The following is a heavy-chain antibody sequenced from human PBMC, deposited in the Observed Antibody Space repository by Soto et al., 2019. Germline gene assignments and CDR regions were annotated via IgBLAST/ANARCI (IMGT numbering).Heavy chain of an antibody. Sequence: QVQLQESGPGLVKPSETLSLTCTVSGGSVSSPTYYWSWIRQPPGKGLEWIGYMYYSGSTNYNPSHASRVTISLDTAKNEFTLKVSYVTAADTAVYYCAGGRAHVNNWFDPWGQGTLVTVSS. CDR1: GGSVSSPTYY. V-gene: IGHV4-61*01. CDR2: MYYSGST. J-gene: IGHJ5*02. D-gene: IGHD3-16*01. CDR3: AGGRAHVNNWFDP.